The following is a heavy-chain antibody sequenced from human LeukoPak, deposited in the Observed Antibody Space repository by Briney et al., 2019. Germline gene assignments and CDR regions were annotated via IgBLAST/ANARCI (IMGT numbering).Heavy chain of an antibody. V-gene: IGHV4-61*01. D-gene: IGHD2-15*01. CDR1: GGSVSSGSYY. CDR3: ARRWYHAYCDY. CDR2: IDYSGST. J-gene: IGHJ4*02. Sequence: KPSETLSLTCTVSGGSVSSGSYYWNWIRQPPGKGLEWIGCIDYSGSTYYNPSLKSRVTVSADTSKNQFSLKLTSVTAADTAVYYCARRWYHAYCDYWGQGSLVTVSS.